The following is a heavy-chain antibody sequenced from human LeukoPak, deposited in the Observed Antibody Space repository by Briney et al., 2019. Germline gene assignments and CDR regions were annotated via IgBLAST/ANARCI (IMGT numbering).Heavy chain of an antibody. V-gene: IGHV5-51*01. J-gene: IGHJ6*02. Sequence: GESLKISCKGSGYSFTSYWIGXVRQMPGKGLXXXXXXXXXXXXTRYSPSFQGQVTISADKSISTAYLQWSSLKASDTAMYYCARRAYCSSTSCYTDYYYGMDVWGQGTTVTVSS. D-gene: IGHD2-2*02. CDR2: XXXXXXXT. CDR3: ARRAYCSSTSCYTDYYYGMDV. CDR1: GYSFTSYW.